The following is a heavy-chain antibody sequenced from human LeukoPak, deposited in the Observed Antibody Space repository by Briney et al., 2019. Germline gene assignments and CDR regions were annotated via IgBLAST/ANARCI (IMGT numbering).Heavy chain of an antibody. CDR2: ISPADSDT. CDR1: GYIFTNYY. V-gene: IGHV5-51*01. Sequence: GESLKISCKGSGYIFTNYYIAWVRQMPGKALEWMGTISPADSDTRYSPSFQGQVTISADKSITTAYLQWSSLKASDTAMYYCARRAYGSGSSTRHFDPWGQGTLVTVSS. CDR3: ARRAYGSGSSTRHFDP. J-gene: IGHJ5*02. D-gene: IGHD3-10*01.